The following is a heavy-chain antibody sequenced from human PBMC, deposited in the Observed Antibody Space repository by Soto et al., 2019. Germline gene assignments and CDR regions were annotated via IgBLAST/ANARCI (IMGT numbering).Heavy chain of an antibody. CDR2: ISSSSSYI. Sequence: TLSLTCAASGFTFCSYSMNWVRQAPGKGLEWVSSISSSSSYIYYADSVKGRFTISRDNAKNSLYLQMNSLRAEDTAVYYCARDRLYYYDSSGYYRDYGGQGTLVTAS. V-gene: IGHV3-21*01. D-gene: IGHD3-22*01. CDR1: GFTFCSYS. J-gene: IGHJ4*02. CDR3: ARDRLYYYDSSGYYRDY.